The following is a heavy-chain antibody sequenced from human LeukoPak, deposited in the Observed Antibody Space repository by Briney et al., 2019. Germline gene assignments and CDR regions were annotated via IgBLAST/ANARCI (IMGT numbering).Heavy chain of an antibody. V-gene: IGHV3-7*01. Sequence: GGSLRLSCVASGFSFSTSWMTWVRQAQGKGLEWVANIRKDGREVYYADSMKGRFTISRDNSKNSLYLQIHSLRAEDTGVYYCVRVGDSWNDFDHWGQGTLVTVSS. D-gene: IGHD1-1*01. CDR2: IRKDGREV. J-gene: IGHJ4*02. CDR3: VRVGDSWNDFDH. CDR1: GFSFSTSW.